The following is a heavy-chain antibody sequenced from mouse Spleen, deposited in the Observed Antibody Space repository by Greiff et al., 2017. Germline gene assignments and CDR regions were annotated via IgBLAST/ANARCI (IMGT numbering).Heavy chain of an antibody. Sequence: LVESGPELVKPGASVKISCKASGYSFTSYYIHWVKQRPGQGLEWIGWIYPGSGNTKYNEKFKGKATLTADTSSSTAYMQLSSLTSEDSAVYYCARTDYRYFDYWGQGTTLTVSS. V-gene: IGHV1-66*01. CDR1: GYSFTSYY. CDR3: ARTDYRYFDY. D-gene: IGHD2-4*01. CDR2: IYPGSGNT. J-gene: IGHJ2*01.